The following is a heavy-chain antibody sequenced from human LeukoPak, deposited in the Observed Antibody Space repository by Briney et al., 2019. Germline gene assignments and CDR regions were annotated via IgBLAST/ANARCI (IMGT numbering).Heavy chain of an antibody. CDR2: IWYDGSDK. CDR3: ARVTMIVVVNWFDP. CDR1: GFNFRSYG. D-gene: IGHD3-22*01. V-gene: IGHV3-33*01. Sequence: GGSLRLSCVASGFNFRSYGMHWVRQAPGKGLEWVAIIWYDGSDKYYADSVKGRFTISRDNSRNTLYLQMNSLRAEDTAVYYCARVTMIVVVNWFDPWGQGTLVTVSS. J-gene: IGHJ5*02.